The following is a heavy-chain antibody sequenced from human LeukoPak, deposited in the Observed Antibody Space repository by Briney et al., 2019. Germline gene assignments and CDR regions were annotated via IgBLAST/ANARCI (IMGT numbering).Heavy chain of an antibody. D-gene: IGHD5-18*01. CDR2: ISGTSSII. CDR3: ARSPDGYSYGYLY. CDR1: GFTFSSYS. V-gene: IGHV3-48*04. J-gene: IGHJ4*02. Sequence: GGSLRLSCAASGFTFSSYSMNWVRQAPGKGLEWISYISGTSSIIHYADSVKGRFTISRDNAKNSLYLQMNSLRAEDTAVYYCARSPDGYSYGYLYWGQGTLVTVSS.